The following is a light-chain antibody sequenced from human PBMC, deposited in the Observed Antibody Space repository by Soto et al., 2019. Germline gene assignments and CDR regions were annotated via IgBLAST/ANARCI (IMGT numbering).Light chain of an antibody. CDR2: DDN. CDR1: SSNIGGNS. J-gene: IGLJ1*01. V-gene: IGLV1-51*01. Sequence: QSVLTQSPSASGTPGQRITISCSGGSSNIGGNSVSWYQQLPGTAPKLVIYDDNKRPSGIPDRFSGSKSGTSATLGITGFQTGDEADYYCGSWDSSLSAYVFGTGTKVTVL. CDR3: GSWDSSLSAYV.